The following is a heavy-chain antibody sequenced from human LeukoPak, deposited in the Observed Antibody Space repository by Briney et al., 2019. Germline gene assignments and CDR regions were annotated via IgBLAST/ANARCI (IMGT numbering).Heavy chain of an antibody. Sequence: SETLSLTCTVSGGSISSGDYHWSWIRQPPGKGLEWIGYIYYSGSTYYNPSLKSRVTISVDTSKNQFSLKLSSVTAADTAVYYCARAPLEMATIPYWYFDLWGRGTLVTVSS. CDR3: ARAPLEMATIPYWYFDL. V-gene: IGHV4-30-4*01. CDR1: GGSISSGDYH. D-gene: IGHD5-24*01. CDR2: IYYSGST. J-gene: IGHJ2*01.